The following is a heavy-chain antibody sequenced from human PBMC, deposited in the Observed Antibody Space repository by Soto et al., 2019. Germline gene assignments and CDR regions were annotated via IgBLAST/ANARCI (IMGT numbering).Heavy chain of an antibody. D-gene: IGHD6-6*01. Sequence: SETLSLTCTVSGGSISSYYWSRIRQPPGKGLEWIGYIYYSGSTNYNPSLKSRVTISVDTSKNQFSLKLSSVTAVDTAVYYCARGYSSSSPWFDPWGQGTLVTVSS. CDR1: GGSISSYY. V-gene: IGHV4-59*01. CDR3: ARGYSSSSPWFDP. J-gene: IGHJ5*02. CDR2: IYYSGST.